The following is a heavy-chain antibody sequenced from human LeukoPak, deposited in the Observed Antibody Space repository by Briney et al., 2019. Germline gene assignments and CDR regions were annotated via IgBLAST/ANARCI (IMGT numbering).Heavy chain of an antibody. Sequence: GGSLRLSCAASGFTLSSYWMSWVRQAPGKGLEWVANINQDGSEKYYVDSVKGRFTISRDNAKNSLYLQMNSLRAEDTALYYCAKDAGSSGWYWAFDIWGQGTMVTVSS. V-gene: IGHV3-7*03. CDR2: INQDGSEK. J-gene: IGHJ3*02. CDR1: GFTLSSYW. CDR3: AKDAGSSGWYWAFDI. D-gene: IGHD6-19*01.